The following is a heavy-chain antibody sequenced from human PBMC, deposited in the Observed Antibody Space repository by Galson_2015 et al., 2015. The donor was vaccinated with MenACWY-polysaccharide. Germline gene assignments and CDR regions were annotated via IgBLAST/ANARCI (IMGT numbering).Heavy chain of an antibody. CDR1: GGSISSGDYY. CDR2: IYYSGST. D-gene: IGHD4-17*01. V-gene: IGHV4-30-4*01. CDR3: AISKRDDYGDYGLDY. J-gene: IGHJ4*02. Sequence: TLSLTCTVSGGSISSGDYYWSWIRQPPGQGLEWIGYIYYSGSTYYNPPLKSRVTISVDTSKNQFSLKLSSVTAADTAVYYCAISKRDDYGDYGLDYWGQGTLVTVSS.